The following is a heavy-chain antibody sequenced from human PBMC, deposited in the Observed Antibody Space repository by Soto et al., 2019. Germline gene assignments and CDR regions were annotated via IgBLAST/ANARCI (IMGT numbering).Heavy chain of an antibody. CDR2: IYYTGST. Sequence: PSETLSLTCTVSGGSISDYYWSWIRQPPGKGLEWVGYIYYTGSTTYNPSLKSRLTLSVDTSKNQFSLKLRSVSAADTAVYYCARLGRWLQALDSWGQGTLVTLAS. J-gene: IGHJ4*02. CDR3: ARLGRWLQALDS. V-gene: IGHV4-59*08. D-gene: IGHD5-12*01. CDR1: GGSISDYY.